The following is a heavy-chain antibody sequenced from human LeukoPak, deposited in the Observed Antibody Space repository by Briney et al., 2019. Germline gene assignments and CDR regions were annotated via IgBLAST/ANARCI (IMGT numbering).Heavy chain of an antibody. CDR2: INEDGRVT. V-gene: IGHV3-74*01. Sequence: GGSLRPSCAASGFTFSSYAMSWVRQAPGKGLEWVSRINEDGRVTSYAGSVRGRFTISRDSVENTLHLQMNSLRAEDTAVYYCVKDFGGNSDYWGQGTLVTVSS. D-gene: IGHD4-23*01. CDR3: VKDFGGNSDY. J-gene: IGHJ4*02. CDR1: GFTFSSYA.